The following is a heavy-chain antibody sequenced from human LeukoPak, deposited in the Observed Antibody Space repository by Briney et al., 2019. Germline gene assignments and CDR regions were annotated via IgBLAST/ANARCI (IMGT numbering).Heavy chain of an antibody. CDR1: GGSMNNDY. D-gene: IGHD3-22*01. J-gene: IGHJ4*02. CDR2: IFYSGST. Sequence: SETLSLTCTVSGGSMNNDYWTWIRQPPGKGLEWIGCIFYSGSTSYNPSLKSRVSISVDTSKNQFSLKVTSVTAADSAVYYCARRYDSSAYWYYFDSWSQGTLVTVSS. V-gene: IGHV4-59*08. CDR3: ARRYDSSAYWYYFDS.